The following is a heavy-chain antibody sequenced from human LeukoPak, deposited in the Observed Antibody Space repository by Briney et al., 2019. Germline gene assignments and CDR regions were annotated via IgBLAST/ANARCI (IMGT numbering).Heavy chain of an antibody. V-gene: IGHV4-38-2*02. D-gene: IGHD3-3*01. Sequence: PSETLSLTCAVSGYSISSGYYWGWIRQPPGKGLEWIGSIYHSGSTYYNPSLKSRVTISVDTSKNQFSLKLSSVTAADTAVHYCARDFWSGNSPDYWGQGTLVTVSS. J-gene: IGHJ4*02. CDR2: IYHSGST. CDR3: ARDFWSGNSPDY. CDR1: GYSISSGYY.